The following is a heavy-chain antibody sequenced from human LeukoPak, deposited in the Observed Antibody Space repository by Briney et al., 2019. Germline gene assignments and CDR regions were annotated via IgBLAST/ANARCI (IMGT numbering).Heavy chain of an antibody. CDR2: ISAYNGNT. Sequence: GASVKVSCKASGYTFTSYGSSWVRQAPGQGLEWMGWISAYNGNTNYAQKLQGRVTMTTDTSTSTAYMELRGLRSDDTAVYYCARDRDSSGWYLYFDYWGQGTLVTVSS. V-gene: IGHV1-18*01. CDR1: GYTFTSYG. CDR3: ARDRDSSGWYLYFDY. D-gene: IGHD6-19*01. J-gene: IGHJ4*02.